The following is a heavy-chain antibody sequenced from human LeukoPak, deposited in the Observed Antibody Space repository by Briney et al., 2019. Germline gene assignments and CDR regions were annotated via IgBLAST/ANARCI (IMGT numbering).Heavy chain of an antibody. Sequence: SETLSLTCAVYGGSFGGYYWSWIRQPPGKGLEWIGEINDSGSSNYIPSLKSRVTISVDTSKNQFSLKLSSVTAADTAVYYCASVLDYYGSGSYYDYWGQGTLVTVSS. J-gene: IGHJ4*02. CDR2: INDSGSS. CDR3: ASVLDYYGSGSYYDY. D-gene: IGHD3-10*01. CDR1: GGSFGGYY. V-gene: IGHV4-34*01.